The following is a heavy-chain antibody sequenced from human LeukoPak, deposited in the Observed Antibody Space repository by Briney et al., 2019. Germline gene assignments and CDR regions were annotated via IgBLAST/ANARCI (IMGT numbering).Heavy chain of an antibody. CDR2: INTEGSST. Sequence: GGSLRLSCAASGFTFSSYWMSWVRQVPGRGVVGVSRINTEGSSTRYADSVKGRFTISRENAKNTLYLQMNSLRAEDTAVYYCARSTGGSYYHWGQGTLVTVSS. J-gene: IGHJ5*02. V-gene: IGHV3-74*01. CDR3: ARSTGGSYYH. CDR1: GFTFSSYW. D-gene: IGHD1-26*01.